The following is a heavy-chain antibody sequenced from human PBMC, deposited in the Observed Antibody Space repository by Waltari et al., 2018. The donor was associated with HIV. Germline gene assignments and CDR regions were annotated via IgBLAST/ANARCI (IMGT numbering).Heavy chain of an antibody. D-gene: IGHD3-22*01. V-gene: IGHV4-39*07. CDR3: ARTHDFDRSGYSFDP. J-gene: IGHJ5*02. CDR2: IYYSRNT. Sequence: QLHESGPGLVKPSETLSLTCTVSGASITSNNFYWGWVRQPPGKGLEFIGTIYYSRNTYYNASLKPRVTMSVDRSKNQFFLHLRSVSAADTAIYFCARTHDFDRSGYSFDPWGQGILVRVSA. CDR1: GASITSNNFY.